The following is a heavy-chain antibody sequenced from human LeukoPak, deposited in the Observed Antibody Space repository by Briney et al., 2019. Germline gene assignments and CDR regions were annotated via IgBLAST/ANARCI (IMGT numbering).Heavy chain of an antibody. Sequence: GGSLRLSCAASGFIFNNFALNWVRQAPGKGLEWVSDISDSGGDTYYADSVRGRFTISRDNFKNTLYLQMNSLRADDTAIYYCARVIRYGSGNYYYFDYWGQGSLVTVSS. CDR1: GFIFNNFA. CDR3: ARVIRYGSGNYYYFDY. J-gene: IGHJ4*02. D-gene: IGHD3-10*01. V-gene: IGHV3-23*01. CDR2: ISDSGGDT.